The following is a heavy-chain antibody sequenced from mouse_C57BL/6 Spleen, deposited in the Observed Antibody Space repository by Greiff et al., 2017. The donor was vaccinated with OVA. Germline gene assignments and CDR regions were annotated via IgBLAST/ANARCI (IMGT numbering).Heavy chain of an antibody. Sequence: VQLQQSGPELVKPGASVKISCKASGYTFTDYYMNWVKQSHGKSLEWIGDINPNNGGTSYNQKFKGKATLTVDKSSSTAYMELRSLTSEDSAVYYCAREITTVVADYWGQGTTLTVSS. CDR2: INPNNGGT. CDR3: AREITTVVADY. D-gene: IGHD1-1*01. CDR1: GYTFTDYY. J-gene: IGHJ2*01. V-gene: IGHV1-26*01.